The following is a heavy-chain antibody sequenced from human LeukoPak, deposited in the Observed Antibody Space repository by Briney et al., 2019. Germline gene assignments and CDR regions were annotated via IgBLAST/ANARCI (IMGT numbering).Heavy chain of an antibody. CDR2: FDVIDAKT. J-gene: IGHJ4*02. CDR3: AAGRPYSLLDY. Sequence: ASVRVSCTVSGSSLTELSLYWVRQAPGKGLEWMGGFDVIDAKTFYAQKFQGRVTMTEDSSTDTAYMELSSLRSDDTAFYYCAAGRPYSLLDYWGQGTLLTVSS. CDR1: GSSLTELS. V-gene: IGHV1-24*01. D-gene: IGHD5-18*01.